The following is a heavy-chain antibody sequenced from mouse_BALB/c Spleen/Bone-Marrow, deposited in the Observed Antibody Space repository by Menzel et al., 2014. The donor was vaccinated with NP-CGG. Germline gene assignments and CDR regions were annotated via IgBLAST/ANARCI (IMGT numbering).Heavy chain of an antibody. D-gene: IGHD1-3*01. Sequence: EVKLMESGAERVKPGASVKLSCTASGFNIKDTYMHWVKQRPEQGLEWIGRIDPANGNTKYDPKFQGKATIAADTSSNRAYLQLXXXXXEXTXXXXXXNXXSGWYYDVXGXAPTVTVSS. CDR2: IDPANGNT. V-gene: IGHV14-3*02. J-gene: IGHJ1*01. CDR3: XNXXSGWYYDV. CDR1: GFNIKDTY.